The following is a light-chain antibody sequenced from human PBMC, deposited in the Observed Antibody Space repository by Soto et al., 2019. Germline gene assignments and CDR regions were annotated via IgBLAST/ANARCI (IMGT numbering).Light chain of an antibody. J-gene: IGLJ1*01. CDR3: CSYARGSTYV. CDR1: SSDVGSYNL. Sequence: SVLTQPASVSGSPGQSITISCTGTSSDVGSYNLVSWYQQHPGKVPQLMIYEGSKRPSGVSNRFSGSKSGNTASLTISGLQAEDEAAYYCCSYARGSTYVFGTGTKVTVL. V-gene: IGLV2-23*01. CDR2: EGS.